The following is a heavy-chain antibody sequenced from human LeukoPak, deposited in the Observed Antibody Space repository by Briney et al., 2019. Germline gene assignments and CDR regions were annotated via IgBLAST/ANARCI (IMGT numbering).Heavy chain of an antibody. CDR1: GGTFSSYA. D-gene: IGHD3-22*01. Sequence: GASVKVSCKASGGTFSSYAISWVRQAPGQGLEWMGGIIPIFGTANYAQKFQGRVTITTDESTSAAYMELSSLRSEDTAVYYCARGPLRITMIVVVSPFDYWGQGTLVTVSS. CDR2: IIPIFGTA. V-gene: IGHV1-69*05. J-gene: IGHJ4*02. CDR3: ARGPLRITMIVVVSPFDY.